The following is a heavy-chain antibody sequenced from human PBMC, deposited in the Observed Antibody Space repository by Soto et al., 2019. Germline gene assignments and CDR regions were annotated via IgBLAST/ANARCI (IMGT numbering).Heavy chain of an antibody. CDR2: ISYDGSNK. CDR3: ARESIEMATITAYFDY. Sequence: QVQLVESGGGVVQPGRSLRLSCAASGFTFSSYAMHWVRQAPGKGLEWVAVISYDGSNKYYADSVKGRFTISRDNSKNTLYLQMNSLRADDKAVHYCARESIEMATITAYFDYWGQGTLVTVSS. D-gene: IGHD4-4*01. J-gene: IGHJ4*02. V-gene: IGHV3-30-3*01. CDR1: GFTFSSYA.